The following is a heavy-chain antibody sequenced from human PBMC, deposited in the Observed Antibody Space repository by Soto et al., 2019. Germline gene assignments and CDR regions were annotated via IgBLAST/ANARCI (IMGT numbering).Heavy chain of an antibody. D-gene: IGHD3-22*01. Sequence: GGSLRLSCAASGFTFSSYAMSWVRQAPGKGLEWVSAISGSGGSTYYADSVKGRFTISRDNSKNTLYLQMNSLRAEDTAVYHCAKDREYYDSSGYWAYWGQGTLVPVSS. CDR2: ISGSGGST. CDR3: AKDREYYDSSGYWAY. J-gene: IGHJ4*02. CDR1: GFTFSSYA. V-gene: IGHV3-23*01.